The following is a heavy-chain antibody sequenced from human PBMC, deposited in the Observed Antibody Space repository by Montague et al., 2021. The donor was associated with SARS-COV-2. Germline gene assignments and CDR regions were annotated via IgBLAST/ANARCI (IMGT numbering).Heavy chain of an antibody. Sequence: SETLSLTCTVSGGSSSSDYWSWIRQPPGKGLEWIGYISYSGSTTYNPSLKGRVTITMDTSKNEFSLKLRYVTAADTAMYFCARGFTTGFYPYWFDLWGQGALVTVSS. J-gene: IGHJ5*02. D-gene: IGHD1-1*01. CDR3: ARGFTTGFYPYWFDL. V-gene: IGHV4-59*08. CDR2: ISYSGST. CDR1: GGSSSSDY.